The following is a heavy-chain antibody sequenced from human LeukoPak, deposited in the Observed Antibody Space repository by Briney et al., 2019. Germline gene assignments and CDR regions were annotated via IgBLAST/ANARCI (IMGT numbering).Heavy chain of an antibody. D-gene: IGHD6-13*01. Sequence: SETLSLTCTVSGGSISSGDYYWSWIRQPPGKGLEWIGEIDHSGRTNSNASLKSRVTISVDMSKNQFSLRLSSVTAADTAVYYCARKSIVTAGRKPYDFWDQGTLVTVSS. V-gene: IGHV4-39*07. CDR2: IDHSGRT. CDR1: GGSISSGDYY. CDR3: ARKSIVTAGRKPYDF. J-gene: IGHJ4*02.